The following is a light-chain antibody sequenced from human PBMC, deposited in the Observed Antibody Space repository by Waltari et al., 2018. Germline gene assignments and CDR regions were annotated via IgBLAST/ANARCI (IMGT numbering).Light chain of an antibody. Sequence: DIQMTQSPSSVSASVVDTVTLTCRTSQSSSNWVDWYQQKPGKAPNLLIYGASSLQSGVQPRFSGSGSGTDFTLTISGLQPEDFAKYFCQQTNSFPWTFGQGTKVEVK. V-gene: IGKV1-12*01. J-gene: IGKJ1*01. CDR2: GAS. CDR3: QQTNSFPWT. CDR1: QSSSNW.